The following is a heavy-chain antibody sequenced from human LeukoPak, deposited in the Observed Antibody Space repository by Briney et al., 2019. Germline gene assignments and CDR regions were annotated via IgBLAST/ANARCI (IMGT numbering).Heavy chain of an antibody. D-gene: IGHD2-15*01. J-gene: IGHJ5*02. CDR2: IRSKANSYAT. V-gene: IGHV3-73*01. CDR3: TRRYCSGGSCYYNWFDP. Sequence: GGSLRLSCAASGFTFSGSAMRWVRQASGKGLEWVGRIRSKANSYATAYAASVKGRFTISRDDSKNTAYLQMNSLKTEDTAVYYCTRRYCSGGSCYYNWFDPWGQGTLVTVSS. CDR1: GFTFSGSA.